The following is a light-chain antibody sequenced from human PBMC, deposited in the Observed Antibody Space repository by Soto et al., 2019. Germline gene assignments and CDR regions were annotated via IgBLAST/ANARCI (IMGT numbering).Light chain of an antibody. CDR2: DAS. Sequence: DIQMTQSPATLSASVGDRVTITCRASQTINRWLAWYQQKPGKAPQVLICDASTLESGVPSRFSGSGSGTEFTLTINNLQPDDLATYYCQQYSSLWTFGPGTKVDIK. V-gene: IGKV1-5*01. J-gene: IGKJ1*01. CDR3: QQYSSLWT. CDR1: QTINRW.